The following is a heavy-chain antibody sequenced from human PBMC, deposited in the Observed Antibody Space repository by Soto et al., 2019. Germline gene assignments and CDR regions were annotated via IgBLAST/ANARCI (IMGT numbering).Heavy chain of an antibody. CDR2: ISYDGSNK. D-gene: IGHD6-13*01. J-gene: IGHJ6*02. V-gene: IGHV3-30*18. CDR3: AKDLGAGIVYYYYGMDV. Sequence: SLRISCAASGFTFSSYGMHWVRPAPGKGLEWVAVISYDGSNKYYADSVKGRFTISRDNSKNTLYLQMNSLRAEDTAVYYCAKDLGAGIVYYYYGMDVWGQGTTVTVSS. CDR1: GFTFSSYG.